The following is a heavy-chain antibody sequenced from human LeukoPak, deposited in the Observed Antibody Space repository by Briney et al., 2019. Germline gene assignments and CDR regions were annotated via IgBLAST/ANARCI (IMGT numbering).Heavy chain of an antibody. Sequence: SGTLSLTCAVSGGSISSGNWWNWVRQSPGKGLEWIGEIYHSGSTKYNPSLKSRVTISVDTSKNQFSLKLSSVTAADTAVYYCARHSAHASTNDAFDIWGQGTMVTVSS. CDR3: ARHSAHASTNDAFDI. J-gene: IGHJ3*02. D-gene: IGHD2-2*01. CDR2: IYHSGST. CDR1: GGSISSGNW. V-gene: IGHV4-4*02.